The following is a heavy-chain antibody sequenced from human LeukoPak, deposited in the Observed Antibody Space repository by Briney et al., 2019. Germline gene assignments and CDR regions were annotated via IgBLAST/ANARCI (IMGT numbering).Heavy chain of an antibody. CDR2: IYSGGST. D-gene: IGHD6-19*01. CDR3: ASWPVGWYGEDS. CDR1: GFTVSSNY. Sequence: GGSLRLSCAASGFTVSSNYMSWVRQAPGKGLEWVSVIYSGGSTYYADSVKGRFTISRDNSKNTLYLQMNSLRAEDTAVYYCASWPVGWYGEDSWGQGTLVTVSS. J-gene: IGHJ4*02. V-gene: IGHV3-53*01.